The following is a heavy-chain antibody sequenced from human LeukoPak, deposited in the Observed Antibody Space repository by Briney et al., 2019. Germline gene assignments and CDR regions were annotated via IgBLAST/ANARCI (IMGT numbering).Heavy chain of an antibody. J-gene: IGHJ6*03. V-gene: IGHV3-7*01. CDR3: AKGSKEVLFTRDHYMDV. D-gene: IGHD3-3*01. CDR2: IQQAGSEK. CDR1: GFTFSSYW. Sequence: GGSLRLSCAASGFTFSSYWMSWVRQAPGKGLEWVANIQQAGSEKYYVDSVKGRFTISRDNSKNTLYLQMNSLRAEDTAVYYCAKGSKEVLFTRDHYMDVWGKGTTVTISS.